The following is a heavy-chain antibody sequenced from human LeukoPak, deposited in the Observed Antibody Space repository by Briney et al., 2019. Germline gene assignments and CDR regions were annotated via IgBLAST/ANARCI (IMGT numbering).Heavy chain of an antibody. CDR2: INHSGST. Sequence: SETLSLTCAVYGGSFSGYYWSWIRQPPGKGLEWIGEINHSGSTNYNPSLKSRVTISVDTSRNQFSLKLNSVTAADTAVYYCARGSGTYYYDSGGYLNWFDPWGQGILVTVSS. CDR1: GGSFSGYY. J-gene: IGHJ5*02. D-gene: IGHD3-22*01. V-gene: IGHV4-34*01. CDR3: ARGSGTYYYDSGGYLNWFDP.